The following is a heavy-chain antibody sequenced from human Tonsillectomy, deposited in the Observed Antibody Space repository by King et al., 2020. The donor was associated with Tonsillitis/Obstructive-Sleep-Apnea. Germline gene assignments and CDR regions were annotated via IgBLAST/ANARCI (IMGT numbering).Heavy chain of an antibody. CDR3: ARHVDYTESYDYCMDV. CDR1: GGSTGSSSYY. V-gene: IGHV4-39*01. Sequence: QLQESGPGLVKPSETLSLTCTVSGGSTGSSSYYWGWIRQSPGKGLEWIGSIYYDGTTYYNPSLKSRATISVDTSRNQFSLRLTSVTAADTAVYYCARHVDYTESYDYCMDVWGKGTTVTVSS. D-gene: IGHD4-11*01. CDR2: IYYDGTT. J-gene: IGHJ6*03.